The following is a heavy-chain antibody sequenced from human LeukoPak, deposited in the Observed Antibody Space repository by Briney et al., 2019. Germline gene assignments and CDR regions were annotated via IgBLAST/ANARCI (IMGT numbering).Heavy chain of an antibody. V-gene: IGHV4-34*01. Sequence: PSETLSLTCAVYGGSFSGYYWSWIRQPPGKGLEWIGEINHSGSTNYNPSLKSRVTISVDTSKNQFSLKLSSVTAADTAVYYCARVNLYYYDRSGYRDAFDIWGQGTMVTVSS. J-gene: IGHJ3*02. D-gene: IGHD3-22*01. CDR1: GGSFSGYY. CDR3: ARVNLYYYDRSGYRDAFDI. CDR2: INHSGST.